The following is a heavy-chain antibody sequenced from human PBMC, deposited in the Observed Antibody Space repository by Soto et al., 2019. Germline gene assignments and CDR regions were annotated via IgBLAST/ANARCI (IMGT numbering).Heavy chain of an antibody. Sequence: GGSLRLSCAASGFTFSSYAMTWVRQAPGKGPEWVSAISGSGAHTYYADSVRGRFTISRDNSKNTLYLQLNSLRAEDTAVYYCAKNYAEDAAFFAYWGRGTLVTVSS. V-gene: IGHV3-23*01. D-gene: IGHD3-16*01. J-gene: IGHJ4*02. CDR3: AKNYAEDAAFFAY. CDR2: ISGSGAHT. CDR1: GFTFSSYA.